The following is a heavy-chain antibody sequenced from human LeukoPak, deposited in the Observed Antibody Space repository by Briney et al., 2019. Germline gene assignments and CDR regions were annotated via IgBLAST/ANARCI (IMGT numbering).Heavy chain of an antibody. V-gene: IGHV4-39*07. CDR1: GGSIGSSGYY. CDR2: ISYSGIT. J-gene: IGHJ4*02. Sequence: SETLSLTCTVSGGSIGSSGYYWGWIRQPPGKGLEWIGSISYSGITFYNPSLWGRITISVDMSNNHFSLKLDSVTAADTAVYYCASPFFQRDSSGWSYRDGHWGQGTLVTVSS. D-gene: IGHD6-19*01. CDR3: ASPFFQRDSSGWSYRDGH.